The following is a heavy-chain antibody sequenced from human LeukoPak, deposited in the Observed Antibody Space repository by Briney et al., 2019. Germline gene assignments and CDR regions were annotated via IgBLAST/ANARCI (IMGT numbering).Heavy chain of an antibody. D-gene: IGHD6-19*01. CDR3: TRDLAAVPGPRMDV. CDR1: GFTFSSSW. CDR2: INPDGSER. Sequence: GGSLRLSCAVSGFTFSSSWMHWVRQAPGKGLEWVALINPDGSERYYVDSVKGRFTISRDNARNSLYLQMDSLRDDDTAMYFCTRDLAAVPGPRMDVWGQGTTVTVSS. V-gene: IGHV3-7*03. J-gene: IGHJ6*02.